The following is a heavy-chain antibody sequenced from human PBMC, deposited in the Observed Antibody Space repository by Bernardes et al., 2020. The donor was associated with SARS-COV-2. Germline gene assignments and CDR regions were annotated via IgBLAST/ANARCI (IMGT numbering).Heavy chain of an antibody. Sequence: STPTHVKPTQTLTLTCTFSGFSLSTSGMCVSWIRQPPGKALEWLALIDWDDDKYYSTSLKSRLTITKDTSKNQVVLTMTNMDPVDTATYYCAHRRSLIGSFDYWGQGTLVTVSS. V-gene: IGHV2-70*12. CDR3: AHRRSLIGSFDY. CDR2: IDWDDDK. J-gene: IGHJ4*02. CDR1: GFSLSTSGMC.